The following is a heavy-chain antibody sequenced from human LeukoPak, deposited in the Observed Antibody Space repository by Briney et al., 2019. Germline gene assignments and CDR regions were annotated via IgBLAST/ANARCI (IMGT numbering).Heavy chain of an antibody. Sequence: GGSLRLSSAASGFTFSSYWMSWVRQAPGKGLEWVANIKQDGSEKYYVDSVKGRFTISRDNAKNSLYLQMNSLRAEDTAVYYCASLSYGDYVVDYWGQGTLVTVSS. CDR2: IKQDGSEK. V-gene: IGHV3-7*01. CDR1: GFTFSSYW. J-gene: IGHJ4*02. D-gene: IGHD4-17*01. CDR3: ASLSYGDYVVDY.